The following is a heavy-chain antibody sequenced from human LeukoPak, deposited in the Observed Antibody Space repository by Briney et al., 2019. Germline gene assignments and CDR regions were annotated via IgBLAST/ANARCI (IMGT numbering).Heavy chain of an antibody. V-gene: IGHV6-1*01. CDR2: TYYRSKWYN. CDR3: AREYTSRNYYGSGSPDPFDY. Sequence: SQTLSLTCAISGDSVSSNSAAWNRIRQSPSRGLEWLGRTYYRSKWYNDYAVSVKSRITINPDTSKNQFSLQLNSVTPEDTAVYYCAREYTSRNYYGSGSPDPFDYWGQGTLVTVSS. CDR1: GDSVSSNSAA. J-gene: IGHJ4*02. D-gene: IGHD3-10*01.